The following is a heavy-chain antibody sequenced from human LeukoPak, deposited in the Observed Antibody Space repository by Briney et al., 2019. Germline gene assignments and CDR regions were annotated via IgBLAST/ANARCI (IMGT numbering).Heavy chain of an antibody. V-gene: IGHV1-18*01. J-gene: IGHJ3*02. D-gene: IGHD3-3*02. CDR3: ARGFRISIFGVVITEDAFDI. CDR2: ISAHKSNT. Sequence: ASVTVSCTASGYTFTSYDISWVRQAPGQGLEWMGWISAHKSNTNYAQTLKGRVTITTETSTNTAYMEMRRLRSDETAVYYSARGFRISIFGVVITEDAFDIWGQGTLVTVSS. CDR1: GYTFTSYD.